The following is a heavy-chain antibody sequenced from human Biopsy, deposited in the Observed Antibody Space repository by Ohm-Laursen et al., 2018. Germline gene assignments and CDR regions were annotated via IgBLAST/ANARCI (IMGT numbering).Heavy chain of an antibody. CDR2: IYNTETT. V-gene: IGHV4-39*01. CDR1: GGSVSSSTTYY. CDR3: ARHPTGFWFDP. Sequence: SDTLSLTFAVSGGSVSSSTTYYWAWLRQPPGKGLEWIGSIYNTETTFYNPSLKSRVTISVDTSTNQFSLKVSSVTAADTALYFCARHPTGFWFDPWGHGTLVTVSS. J-gene: IGHJ5*02.